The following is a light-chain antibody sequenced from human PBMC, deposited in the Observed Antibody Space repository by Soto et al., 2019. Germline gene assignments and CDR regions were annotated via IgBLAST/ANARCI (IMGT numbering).Light chain of an antibody. Sequence: EIVMTQSPGTLSVSPGERATLSCRASQSVNNNLAWYQQKPGQAPRLLIYAASTRATRIPARFSGSGSGTEFTLTISSLQAEDFAVYYCQQYNNWPPKYTFGQGTKLEIK. J-gene: IGKJ2*01. V-gene: IGKV3-15*01. CDR1: QSVNNN. CDR3: QQYNNWPPKYT. CDR2: AAS.